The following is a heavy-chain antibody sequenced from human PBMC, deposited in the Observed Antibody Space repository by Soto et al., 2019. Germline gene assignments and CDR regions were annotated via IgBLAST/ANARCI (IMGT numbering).Heavy chain of an antibody. Sequence: QVQLQESGPGLVKPSQTLSLTCTVSGDSISRGGYYWNWIRQHPRKGLEWIGYIYHSGSTNYNPSLKSRVTISVDTSKNQLSLELSSVTAVDTAIYYCARDGAGSYGLGWFDPWGQGILVTVSS. D-gene: IGHD2-21*01. CDR1: GDSISRGGYY. V-gene: IGHV4-31*03. CDR2: IYHSGST. CDR3: ARDGAGSYGLGWFDP. J-gene: IGHJ5*02.